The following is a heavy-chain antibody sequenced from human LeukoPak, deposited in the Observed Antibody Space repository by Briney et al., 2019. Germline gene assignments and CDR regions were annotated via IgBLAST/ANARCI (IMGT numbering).Heavy chain of an antibody. CDR3: ARDRLKAASRGGLNYGMDV. CDR2: MNPNSGNT. J-gene: IGHJ6*02. CDR1: GYTFTSYD. V-gene: IGHV1-8*01. D-gene: IGHD2-15*01. Sequence: ASVKVSCKASGYTFTSYDINWVRQATGQGLELMGWMNPNSGNTGYAQKFQGRVTMTRNTSISTAYMELSSLRSEDTAVYYCARDRLKAASRGGLNYGMDVWGQGTTVTVSS.